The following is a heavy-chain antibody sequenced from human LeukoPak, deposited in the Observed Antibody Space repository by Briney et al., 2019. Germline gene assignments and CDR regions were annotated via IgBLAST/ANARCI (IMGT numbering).Heavy chain of an antibody. J-gene: IGHJ4*02. CDR1: GYTFTSYD. Sequence: ASVKVSCKASGYTFTSYDINWVRQATGQGLEWMGWMNPNSGNTGYAQKFQGRVTMTRNTSTSTAYMELSSLRSEDTAVYYCARGNSGYDYDYFDYWGQGTLVTVSS. CDR3: ARGNSGYDYDYFDY. V-gene: IGHV1-8*01. D-gene: IGHD5-12*01. CDR2: MNPNSGNT.